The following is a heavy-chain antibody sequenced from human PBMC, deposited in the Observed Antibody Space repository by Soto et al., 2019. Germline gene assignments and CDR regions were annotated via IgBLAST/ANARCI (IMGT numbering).Heavy chain of an antibody. CDR1: GGSFSGYY. V-gene: IGHV4-34*01. CDR2: INHSGST. Sequence: QVQLQQWGAGLLKPSETLSLTCAVYGGSFSGYYWSWIRQPPGKGLEWIGEINHSGSTNYNPSLKSRVTISVDTSKNQFSLKLSSVTAADTAVYYCARWMARRSPKIWFDPWGQGTLVTVSS. D-gene: IGHD6-6*01. J-gene: IGHJ5*02. CDR3: ARWMARRSPKIWFDP.